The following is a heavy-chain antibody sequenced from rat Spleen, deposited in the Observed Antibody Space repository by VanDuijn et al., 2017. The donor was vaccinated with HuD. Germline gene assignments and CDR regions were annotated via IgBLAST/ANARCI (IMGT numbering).Heavy chain of an antibody. V-gene: IGHV2-13*01. D-gene: IGHD5-1*01. CDR1: GFSLSSYG. Sequence: QVQLKESGPGLVQPSQTLSLTCTVSGFSLSSYGVIWVRQPPGKGLEWMGVIWGNGNTNYNSTLRSRLSISRDTSKNQVFLKMNSLQTDDTAIYYCARDRLGAYYFDSWGQGVMVTVSS. J-gene: IGHJ2*01. CDR2: IWGNGNT. CDR3: ARDRLGAYYFDS.